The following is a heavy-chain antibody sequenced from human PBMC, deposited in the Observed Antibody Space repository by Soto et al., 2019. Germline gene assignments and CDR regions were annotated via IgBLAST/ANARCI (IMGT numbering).Heavy chain of an antibody. J-gene: IGHJ5*02. CDR2: SSHSGDT. Sequence: QVQLQQWGAGLLKPSETLSLTCAVYGDSFSGYYWSWIRKPPGKGLEWIGESSHSGDTSYNPSLKIRVTSSVDTSKNRCSLRLTSVTAADTAVYYCVRGDVAARLQSWGQGTLVTVSS. CDR3: VRGDVAARLQS. D-gene: IGHD6-6*01. V-gene: IGHV4-34*01. CDR1: GDSFSGYY.